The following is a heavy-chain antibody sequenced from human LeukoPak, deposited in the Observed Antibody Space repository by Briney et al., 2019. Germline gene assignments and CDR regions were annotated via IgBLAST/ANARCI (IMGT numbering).Heavy chain of an antibody. Sequence: SETLSLTCAVYGGSFSNYYWSWIRQPPGKGLEWIGEINHTGSANYNPSLKSRVTVSVDTSKNQFSLKLSSVTAADTAVYYCARHVGLRYFDWFRHPFDYWGQGTLVTVSS. J-gene: IGHJ4*02. CDR1: GGSFSNYY. V-gene: IGHV4-34*01. CDR3: ARHVGLRYFDWFRHPFDY. CDR2: INHTGSA. D-gene: IGHD3-9*01.